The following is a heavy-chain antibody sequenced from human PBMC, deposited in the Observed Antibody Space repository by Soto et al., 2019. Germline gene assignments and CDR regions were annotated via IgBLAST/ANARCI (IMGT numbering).Heavy chain of an antibody. CDR1: GFTFSSYG. D-gene: IGHD5-12*01. J-gene: IGHJ4*02. V-gene: IGHV3-33*01. CDR2: IWYDGSKT. CDR3: ARDLGSTNYYFDY. Sequence: GGSLRLSCAASGFTFSSYGFHWVRQAPGKGLEWVAVIWYDGSKTYYVESVRGRFTISRDNSKNTLYLQMNSLRPEDTAVYCCARDLGSTNYYFDYWGLGTLVTVSS.